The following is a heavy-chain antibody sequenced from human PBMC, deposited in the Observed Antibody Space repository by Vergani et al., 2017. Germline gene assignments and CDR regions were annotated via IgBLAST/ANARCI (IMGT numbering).Heavy chain of an antibody. D-gene: IGHD2-2*01. CDR3: ARQYCSSTSCERAFDI. CDR1: TFTLYS. CDR2: LYPGDSDT. Sequence: TFTLYSLLSVRPIPGKGLEWMRILYPGDSDTTYSPSFQGQVTISADKSISTAYLQWSSLKASDTAMYYCARQYCSSTSCERAFDIWGQGTMVTVSS. V-gene: IGHV5-51*01. J-gene: IGHJ3*02.